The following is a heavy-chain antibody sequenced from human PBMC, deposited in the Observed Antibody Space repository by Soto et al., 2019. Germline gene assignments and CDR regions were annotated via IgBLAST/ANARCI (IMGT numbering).Heavy chain of an antibody. Sequence: GESLKISCTGFGYTYTTFWISWVRQMPGRGLEWMGRIDPRDSYTNYSPSFQGHVTISVDKSISTAYLQWGSLKASDTAMYYCARLYCSSSTCDSWFDPWGQGTLVTVSS. CDR2: IDPRDSYT. CDR3: ARLYCSSSTCDSWFDP. V-gene: IGHV5-10-1*01. D-gene: IGHD2-2*01. J-gene: IGHJ5*02. CDR1: GYTYTTFW.